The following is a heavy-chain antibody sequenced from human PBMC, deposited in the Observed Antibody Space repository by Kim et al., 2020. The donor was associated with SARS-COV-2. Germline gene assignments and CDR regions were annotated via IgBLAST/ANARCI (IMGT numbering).Heavy chain of an antibody. CDR3: ARDQIVGATPGAFDI. Sequence: SETLSLTCAVSGGSISSSNWWSWVRQPPGKGLEWIGEIYHSGSTNYNPYLKSRVTISVDKSKNQFSLKLSSVTAADTAVYYCARDQIVGATPGAFDIWGQGTMVTVSS. V-gene: IGHV4-4*02. D-gene: IGHD1-26*01. CDR2: IYHSGST. CDR1: GGSISSSNW. J-gene: IGHJ3*02.